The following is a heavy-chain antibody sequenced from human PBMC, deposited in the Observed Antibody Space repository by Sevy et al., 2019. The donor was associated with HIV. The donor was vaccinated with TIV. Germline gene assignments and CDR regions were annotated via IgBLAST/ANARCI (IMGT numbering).Heavy chain of an antibody. CDR3: AKDLRVVIPAAMQPADL. CDR2: INFDGSDR. V-gene: IGHV3-30*02. CDR1: KFPFRSNG. J-gene: IGHJ5*02. Sequence: GGSLRLSCVASKFPFRSNGFHWVRQPPGKGLEWLSYINFDGSDRKYADSVKGRLTVSRDNSKNTLYLQMNSLRAEDTAVYYCAKDLRVVIPAAMQPADLWGQGTLVTVSS. D-gene: IGHD2-2*01.